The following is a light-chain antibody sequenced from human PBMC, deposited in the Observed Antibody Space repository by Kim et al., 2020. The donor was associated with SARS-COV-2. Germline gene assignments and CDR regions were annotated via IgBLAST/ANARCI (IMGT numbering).Light chain of an antibody. CDR1: SSNIGRRS. J-gene: IGLJ1*01. CDR2: NDN. CDR3: ATWDDSLNAYV. Sequence: GQRVTISCSGSSSNIGRRSVNWFLQLPGTTPKLLIYNDNQRPSGVSYRFSGSRSGTSASLAISGLQSEDGADFYCATWDDSLNAYVFGTGTKVTVL. V-gene: IGLV1-44*01.